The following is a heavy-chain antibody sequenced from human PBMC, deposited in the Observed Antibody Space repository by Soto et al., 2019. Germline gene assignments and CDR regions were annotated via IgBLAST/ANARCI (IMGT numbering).Heavy chain of an antibody. J-gene: IGHJ4*01. Sequence: QVQLQQSGPGLVKPSQTLSLTCAITGDSVSSNSAGWSWVRQSPSRGLEWLGRTYYRSKWYYEYAVSVRGRININPDTSQNQYSLQLNSVTPEDTAVYFCARGEQYSGRIFDYWGQGTLVTVSS. D-gene: IGHD1-26*01. CDR1: GDSVSSNSAG. CDR2: TYYRSKWYY. V-gene: IGHV6-1*01. CDR3: ARGEQYSGRIFDY.